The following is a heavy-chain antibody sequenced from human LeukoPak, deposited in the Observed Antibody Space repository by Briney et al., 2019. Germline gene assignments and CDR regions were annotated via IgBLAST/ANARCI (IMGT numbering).Heavy chain of an antibody. CDR3: ARAGTLWFGESRIDS. V-gene: IGHV3-53*01. D-gene: IGHD3-10*01. CDR1: GFSVSANY. J-gene: IGHJ4*02. Sequence: GGSLRLSCAASGFSVSANYMTWVRQAPGKGLEWVTVISSGESTSYADSVKGRFTISRDTSKNTLYLQMNSLRAEDTAVYYCARAGTLWFGESRIDSWGQGTLVAVSS. CDR2: ISSGEST.